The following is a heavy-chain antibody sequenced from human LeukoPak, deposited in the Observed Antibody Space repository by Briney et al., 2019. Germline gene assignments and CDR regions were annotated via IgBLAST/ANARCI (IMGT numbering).Heavy chain of an antibody. CDR1: GFTFSSYG. CDR2: IRYDGSNK. J-gene: IGHJ4*02. V-gene: IGHV3-30*02. CDR3: AKDYYGSGSYGGGFDY. D-gene: IGHD3-10*01. Sequence: PGGSLRLSCAASGFTFSSYGMHWVRQAPAKGLEWVAFIRYDGSNKYYADSVKGRFTISRDNSKNTLYLQMNSLRAEDTAVYYCAKDYYGSGSYGGGFDYWGQGTLVTVSS.